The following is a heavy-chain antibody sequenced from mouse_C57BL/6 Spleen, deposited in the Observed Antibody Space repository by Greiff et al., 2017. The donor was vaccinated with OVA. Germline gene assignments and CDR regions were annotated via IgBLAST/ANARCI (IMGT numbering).Heavy chain of an antibody. CDR2: INPSSGYT. J-gene: IGHJ2*01. CDR1: GYTFTSYW. V-gene: IGHV1-7*01. D-gene: IGHD1-1*01. CDR3: ASSVYYGSSYGYYFDY. Sequence: QVQLKQSGAELAKPGASVKLSCKASGYTFTSYWMHWVKQRPGQGLEWIGDINPSSGYTKYNQKFKDKATLTADKSSSTAYMQLSSLTYEDSAFYYCASSVYYGSSYGYYFDYWGQGTTLTVSS.